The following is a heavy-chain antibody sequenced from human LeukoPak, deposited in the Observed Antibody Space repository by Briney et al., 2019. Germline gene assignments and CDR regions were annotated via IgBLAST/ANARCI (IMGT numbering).Heavy chain of an antibody. V-gene: IGHV4-39*01. CDR1: GGSTSSSSYY. CDR3: ARGSITYPYYYFDY. D-gene: IGHD3-10*01. J-gene: IGHJ4*02. Sequence: PSETLSLTCTVSGGSTSSSSYYWGWIRQPPGKGLEWIGSIYYSGSTYYNPSLKSRVTISVDTSKNQFSLKLSSVTAADTAMYYCARGSITYPYYYFDYWGQGALVTVSS. CDR2: IYYSGST.